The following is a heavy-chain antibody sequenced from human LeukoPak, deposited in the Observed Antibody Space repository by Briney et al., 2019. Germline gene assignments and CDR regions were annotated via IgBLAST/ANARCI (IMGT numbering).Heavy chain of an antibody. J-gene: IGHJ6*03. Sequence: GGSLRLSCAASGITFSSCSMSWVRQAPGKGLEWVSYISSSISTIYYADSVKGRFTISRDNAKNSLYLQMNSLRAEDTAVYYCLALYMDVWGKGTTVTVSS. CDR2: ISSSISTI. CDR3: LALYMDV. V-gene: IGHV3-48*01. CDR1: GITFSSCS.